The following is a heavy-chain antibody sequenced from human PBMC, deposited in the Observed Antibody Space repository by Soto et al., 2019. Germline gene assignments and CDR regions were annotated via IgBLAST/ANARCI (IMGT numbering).Heavy chain of an antibody. CDR3: ARRDSSSFDY. D-gene: IGHD6-13*01. CDR1: GGSITNYY. J-gene: IGHJ4*02. CDR2: IYSSGST. V-gene: IGHV4-59*01. Sequence: SETLSLTCTVSGGSITNYYWSWIRQPPGKGLEWIGYIYSSGSTNYNPSLKSRVTISADTSKNQVSLKLTSVTAADTAVYYCARRDSSSFDYWGQGTLVNVSS.